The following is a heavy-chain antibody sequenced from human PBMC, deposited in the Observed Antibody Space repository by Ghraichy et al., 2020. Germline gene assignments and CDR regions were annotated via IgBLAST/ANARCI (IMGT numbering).Heavy chain of an antibody. J-gene: IGHJ4*02. CDR2: INHSGST. Sequence: SETLSLTCAVYGGSFSGYYWSWIRQPPGKGLEWIGEINHSGSTNYNPSLKSRVTIFVDTSKNQFSLKLSSVTAADTAVYYCARGYPEFYDEGLYCDYWGQGTLVTVSS. CDR1: GGSFSGYY. V-gene: IGHV4-34*01. CDR3: ARGYPEFYDEGLYCDY. D-gene: IGHD2/OR15-2a*01.